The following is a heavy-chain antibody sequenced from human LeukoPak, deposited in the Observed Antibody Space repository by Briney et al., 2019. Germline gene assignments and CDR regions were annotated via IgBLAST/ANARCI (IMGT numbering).Heavy chain of an antibody. CDR1: GGSFSGYY. J-gene: IGHJ5*02. D-gene: IGHD6-19*01. CDR2: INHSGST. CDR3: AKLGVIAVAGSNWFDP. Sequence: SETLSLTCAVYGGSFSGYYWSWIRQPPGKGLEWIGEINHSGSTNYNPSLKSRVTISVDTSKNQFSLKLSSVTAADAAVYYCAKLGVIAVAGSNWFDPWGQGTLVTVSS. V-gene: IGHV4-34*01.